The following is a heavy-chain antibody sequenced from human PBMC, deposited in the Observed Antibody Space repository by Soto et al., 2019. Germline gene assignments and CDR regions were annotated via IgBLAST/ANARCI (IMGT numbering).Heavy chain of an antibody. V-gene: IGHV4-59*01. J-gene: IGHJ5*02. Sequence: NPSETLSLTCTVSGGSISSYYWSWIRQPPGKGLEWIGYIYYSGSTNYNPSLKSRITISVDTSKNQFSLKLSSVTAADTAVYYCARHSSSGWFDPWGQGTLVTVSS. CDR1: GGSISSYY. D-gene: IGHD6-6*01. CDR3: ARHSSSGWFDP. CDR2: IYYSGST.